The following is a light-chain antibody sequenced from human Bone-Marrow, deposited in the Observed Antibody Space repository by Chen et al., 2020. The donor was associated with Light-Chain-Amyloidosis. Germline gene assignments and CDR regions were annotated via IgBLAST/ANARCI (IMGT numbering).Light chain of an antibody. CDR2: DDS. CDR1: NIGYTS. J-gene: IGLJ3*02. CDR3: QVWDRSSDRPV. Sequence: SYVLTQPSSVSLAPGQTATIACGGNNIGYTSVHWYQQTPGQAPLLVVYDDSDRPSGIPERLSGSNSGNTATLTISRVEAGDEADYYCQVWDRSSDRPVFGGGTKLTVL. V-gene: IGLV3-21*02.